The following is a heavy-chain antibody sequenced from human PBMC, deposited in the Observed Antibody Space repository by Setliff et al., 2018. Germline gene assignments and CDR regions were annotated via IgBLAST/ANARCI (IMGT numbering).Heavy chain of an antibody. CDR1: GYTFTTHG. CDR3: ARDWFCSGGDCSDVFDF. CDR2: ISTDDGDT. Sequence: GASVKVSCKAPGYTFTTHGISWVRQAPGQGLEWMGWISTDDGDTNFAQKFQGRVTLTTDTSTGTAYMELRSLTFDDTAVYYCARDWFCSGGDCSDVFDFWGQGTMVTVSS. D-gene: IGHD2-21*02. J-gene: IGHJ3*01. V-gene: IGHV1-18*01.